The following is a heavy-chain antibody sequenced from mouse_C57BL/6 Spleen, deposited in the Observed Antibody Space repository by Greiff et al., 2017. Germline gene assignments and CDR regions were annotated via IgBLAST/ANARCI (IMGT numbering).Heavy chain of an antibody. Sequence: QVQLQQPGAELVKPGASVKVSCKASGYTFTSYWMHWVKQRPGQGLEWIGRIHPSDSDTNYNQKFKGKATLTVDKSSSTAYMQLSSLTSEDSAVYYCAITITTVVATPGYWGQGTTHTVSS. CDR3: AITITTVVATPGY. CDR1: GYTFTSYW. J-gene: IGHJ2*01. D-gene: IGHD1-1*01. CDR2: IHPSDSDT. V-gene: IGHV1-74*01.